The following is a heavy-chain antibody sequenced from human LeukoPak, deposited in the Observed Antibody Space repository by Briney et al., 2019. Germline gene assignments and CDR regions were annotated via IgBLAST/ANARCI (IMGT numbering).Heavy chain of an antibody. D-gene: IGHD2-8*01. CDR2: ISADHAT. V-gene: IGHV3-23*01. J-gene: IGHJ4*02. CDR3: AKDTQGVRGNFLFEY. CDR1: GFTLSHYP. Sequence: QPGGSLRLSCAASGFTLSHYPMGWVRQAPGKGLEWVASISADHATYDSNSLRGRFTISRDNSKNVLYLQMNGLRAEDSAVYYCAKDTQGVRGNFLFEYLGRGTLVTVSS.